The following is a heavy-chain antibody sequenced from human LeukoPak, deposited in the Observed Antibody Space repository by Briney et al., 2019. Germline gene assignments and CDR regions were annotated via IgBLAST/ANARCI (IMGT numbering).Heavy chain of an antibody. D-gene: IGHD1-1*01. Sequence: SETLSLTCTVSGGSISSYYWNWIRQPPGKGLEWIGYIYSSGTTNYNPSLKSRVTISVDPSKNQFSLKLSSVTAADTAVYYCARGDDSDNMDVWGKGTTVTVSS. CDR1: GGSISSYY. J-gene: IGHJ6*03. CDR2: IYSSGTT. CDR3: ARGDDSDNMDV. V-gene: IGHV4-59*01.